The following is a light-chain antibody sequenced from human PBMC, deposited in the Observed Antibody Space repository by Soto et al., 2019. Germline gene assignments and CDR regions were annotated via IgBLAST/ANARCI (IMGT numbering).Light chain of an antibody. V-gene: IGLV1-40*01. CDR2: SHN. Sequence: QSVLTQPPSVSGAPGQRVTISCTGSTSNIGAGYDVHWYQQLPGAAPRLLISSHNKRPSGVPDRFFGSKSGTSASLTIIGLQAEDEGDYYCQSYDSSLSGSGVFGGGTKLTVL. CDR3: QSYDSSLSGSGV. CDR1: TSNIGAGYD. J-gene: IGLJ3*02.